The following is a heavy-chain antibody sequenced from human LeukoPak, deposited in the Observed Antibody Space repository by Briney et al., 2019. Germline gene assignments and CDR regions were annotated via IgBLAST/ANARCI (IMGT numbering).Heavy chain of an antibody. D-gene: IGHD3-22*01. J-gene: IGHJ5*02. CDR2: INHSGST. Sequence: GSLRLSCAASGFTFSSYAMNWVRQPPGKGLEWIGEINHSGSTNYNPSLKSRVTISVDTSKNQFSLKLSSVTAADAAVYYCARGLQQYYYDSSGYFRFDPWGQGTLVTVSS. CDR1: GFTFSSYA. CDR3: ARGLQQYYYDSSGYFRFDP. V-gene: IGHV4-34*01.